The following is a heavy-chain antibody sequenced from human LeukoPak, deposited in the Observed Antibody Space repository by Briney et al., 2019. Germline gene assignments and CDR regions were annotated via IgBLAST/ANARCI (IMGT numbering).Heavy chain of an antibody. Sequence: PGGSLRLSCAASGFTFSSYWMHWVRQAPGKGLVWVSRIDSDGSSTSYADSVKGRFTISRDNAKNTLYLQMNSLRAEDTAVYYCARALRGYSYGYGDYYGMDVWGQGTTVTVSS. J-gene: IGHJ6*02. CDR3: ARALRGYSYGYGDYYGMDV. D-gene: IGHD5-18*01. CDR1: GFTFSSYW. V-gene: IGHV3-74*01. CDR2: IDSDGSST.